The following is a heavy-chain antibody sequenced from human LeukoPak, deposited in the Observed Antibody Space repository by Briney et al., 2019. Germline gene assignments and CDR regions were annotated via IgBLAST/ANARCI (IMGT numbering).Heavy chain of an antibody. V-gene: IGHV3-43*02. CDR2: ISGDGGTT. CDR1: GFTFDDYA. J-gene: IGHJ4*02. Sequence: GGSLRLSCAASGFTFDDYAMHWVRQAPGKGLEWVSLISGDGGTTYSADSVKGRFTISRDNSKNSLYLQMNSLRTEDTALYYCARSLPDYFDYWGQGTLVTVSS. CDR3: ARSLPDYFDY.